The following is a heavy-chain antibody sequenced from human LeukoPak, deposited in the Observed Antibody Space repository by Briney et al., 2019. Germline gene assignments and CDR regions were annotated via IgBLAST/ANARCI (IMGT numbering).Heavy chain of an antibody. CDR3: ASQRAPYYYGSGSYWGYYFDY. V-gene: IGHV4-34*01. CDR1: GGSFSGYY. D-gene: IGHD3-10*01. J-gene: IGHJ4*02. CDR2: INHSGST. Sequence: PSETLSLTCAVYGGSFSGYYWSWIRQPPGKGLEWIGEINHSGSTYYNPSLKSRVTISVDTSKNQFSLKLSSVTAADTAVYYCASQRAPYYYGSGSYWGYYFDYWGQGTLVTVSS.